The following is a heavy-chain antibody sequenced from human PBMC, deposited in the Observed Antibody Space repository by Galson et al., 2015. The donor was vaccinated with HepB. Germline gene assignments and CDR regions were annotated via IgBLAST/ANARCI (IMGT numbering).Heavy chain of an antibody. D-gene: IGHD6-13*01. J-gene: IGHJ4*02. V-gene: IGHV3-30*04. Sequence: SLRLSCAASGFTFSSYAMHWVRQAPGKGLEWVAVISYDGSNKYYADSVKGRFTISRDNSKNTLYLQMNSLRAEDTAVYYCAREVLADSSSWYDYWGQGTLVTVSS. CDR2: ISYDGSNK. CDR3: AREVLADSSSWYDY. CDR1: GFTFSSYA.